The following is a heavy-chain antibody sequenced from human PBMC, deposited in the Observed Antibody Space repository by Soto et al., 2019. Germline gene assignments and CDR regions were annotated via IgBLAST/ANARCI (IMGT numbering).Heavy chain of an antibody. J-gene: IGHJ4*02. V-gene: IGHV4-59*01. CDR3: ARHLVATLWVYFDY. CDR1: GGSISSYY. CDR2: IYYSGNT. Sequence: SETLSLTSTVSGGSISSYYWSWIRQPPGKGLEWIGYIYYSGNTNYNSSLKSRVAISVDTSKNQFSLNLASVTAADTAVYYCARHLVATLWVYFDYWGQGTLVTVSS. D-gene: IGHD5-12*01.